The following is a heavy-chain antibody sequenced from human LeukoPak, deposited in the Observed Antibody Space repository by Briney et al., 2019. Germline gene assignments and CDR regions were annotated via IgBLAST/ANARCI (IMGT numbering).Heavy chain of an antibody. J-gene: IGHJ4*02. D-gene: IGHD6-19*01. CDR3: TTITVASHFDY. Sequence: GGSVRLSCAASGFSFSSYDMYWVRQAPGKGLEWVAFILYDGNNKYYADSVKRRFTISRDNSESKLYLQLNSLRAEDTAVYYCTTITVASHFDYWGPGTLVTVSS. V-gene: IGHV3-30*02. CDR2: ILYDGNNK. CDR1: GFSFSSYD.